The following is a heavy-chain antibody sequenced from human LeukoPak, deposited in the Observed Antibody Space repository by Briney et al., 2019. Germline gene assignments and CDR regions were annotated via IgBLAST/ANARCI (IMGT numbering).Heavy chain of an antibody. J-gene: IGHJ4*02. Sequence: PGRSLRLSCAASGFTFSTHAMHWVRQAPGKGLEWVAVISYDGSNKYYADSVRGRFSISRDNSKNTLYLQMNSLTAEDTAVYYCARDHDTSGYYHYYFDYWGQGTLVTVSS. V-gene: IGHV3-30-3*01. D-gene: IGHD3-22*01. CDR1: GFTFSTHA. CDR3: ARDHDTSGYYHYYFDY. CDR2: ISYDGSNK.